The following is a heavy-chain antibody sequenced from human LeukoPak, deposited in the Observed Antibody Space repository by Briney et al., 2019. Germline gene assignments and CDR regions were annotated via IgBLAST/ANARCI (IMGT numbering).Heavy chain of an antibody. CDR3: AKDPAYLVDYYYMDV. Sequence: PGGSLRLSCAASGFTFSNYGMHWVRQAPGKGLEWVTFIRDDGSNKYYADSVKCRFTISRDNSKNTLYLQMNSLRAEDTAVYYCAKDPAYLVDYYYMDVWGKGTTVTISS. V-gene: IGHV3-30*02. CDR1: GFTFSNYG. J-gene: IGHJ6*03. CDR2: IRDDGSNK.